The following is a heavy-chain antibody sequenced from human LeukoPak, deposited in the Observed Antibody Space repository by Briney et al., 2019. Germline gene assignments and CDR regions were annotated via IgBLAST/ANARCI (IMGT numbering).Heavy chain of an antibody. V-gene: IGHV1-69*06. CDR1: GYTFTSYG. J-gene: IGHJ4*02. D-gene: IGHD3-10*01. CDR2: IIPIFGTA. Sequence: SVKVSCKASGYTFTSYGISWVRQAPGQGLEWMGGIIPIFGTANYAQKFQGRVTITADKSTSTAYMELSSLRSEDTAVYYCARGGYYGSGSYYTPWDYWGQGTLVTVSS. CDR3: ARGGYYGSGSYYTPWDY.